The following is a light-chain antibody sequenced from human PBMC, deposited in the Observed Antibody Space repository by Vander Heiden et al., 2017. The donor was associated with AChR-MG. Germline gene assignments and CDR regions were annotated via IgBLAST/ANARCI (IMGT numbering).Light chain of an antibody. CDR2: DVT. CDR3: SSHTSKNDLDV. CDR1: SSDIDDSNY. V-gene: IGLV2-14*03. Sequence: QSALTQPASVSGSPEQSITISCTGTSSDIDDSNYVSWYQQHPGKAPKLIIYDVTWRPSGVSNRFSGSKSGSTASLTISGLQTEDEADYYCSSHTSKNDLDVFGPGTKVTVL. J-gene: IGLJ1*01.